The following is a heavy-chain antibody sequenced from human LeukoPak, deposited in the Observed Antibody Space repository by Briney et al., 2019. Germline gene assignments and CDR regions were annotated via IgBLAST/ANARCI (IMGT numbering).Heavy chain of an antibody. CDR3: TTGPFDYYGSASYLANGMDV. CDR1: GLTFSNAW. Sequence: GGSLRLSRAASGLTFSNAWMSWVRHAPGKGLEWVGRIKSKTDGGTTDYTAPVKGRFTISRDDSKNTLYLQMNSLKTEDTAVYYCTTGPFDYYGSASYLANGMDVWGQGTTVTVSS. J-gene: IGHJ6*02. V-gene: IGHV3-15*01. D-gene: IGHD3-10*01. CDR2: IKSKTDGGTT.